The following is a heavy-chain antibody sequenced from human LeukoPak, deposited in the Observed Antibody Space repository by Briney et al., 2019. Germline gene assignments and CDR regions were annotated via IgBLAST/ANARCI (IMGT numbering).Heavy chain of an antibody. J-gene: IGHJ4*02. Sequence: ASVKVSCRASGYTFTSYGISWVRQGPGQGLEWMGWISAYNGNTNYAQKLQGRVTMTTDTSTSTAYMELRSLRSDDTAVYYCARRPLDGYGSGSFGYWGQGTLVTVSS. CDR1: GYTFTSYG. CDR3: ARRPLDGYGSGSFGY. D-gene: IGHD3-10*01. V-gene: IGHV1-18*01. CDR2: ISAYNGNT.